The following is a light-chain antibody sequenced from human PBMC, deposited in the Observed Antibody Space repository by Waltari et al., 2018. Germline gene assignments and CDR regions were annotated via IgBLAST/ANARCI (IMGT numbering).Light chain of an antibody. CDR3: SLYMGSGIWV. Sequence: QTVVTQEPSLSVSPGGTVTLTCALTSGSVSTTSYATWYQQTPGQPPRTLVYKGSSRSSGVPARFAGSVLGNTAARTITGAQADDEANYYCSLYMGSGIWVFGGGTKLTVL. V-gene: IGLV8-61*01. CDR1: SGSVSTTSY. J-gene: IGLJ3*02. CDR2: KGS.